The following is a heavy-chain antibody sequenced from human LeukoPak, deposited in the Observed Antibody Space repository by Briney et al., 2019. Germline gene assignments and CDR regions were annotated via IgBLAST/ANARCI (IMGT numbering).Heavy chain of an antibody. CDR3: ARLRFDFWSGYTHPYFDY. CDR2: IYSGTT. D-gene: IGHD3-3*01. Sequence: SETLSLTCTVSGGPISSSSYSWGWIRQPPGKGLEWIGSIYSGTTYYNPSLKSRVTISVDTSKIQFSLKLSSVAATDTAVYFCARLRFDFWSGYTHPYFDYWGQGTLVTVSS. CDR1: GGPISSSSYS. V-gene: IGHV4-39*01. J-gene: IGHJ4*02.